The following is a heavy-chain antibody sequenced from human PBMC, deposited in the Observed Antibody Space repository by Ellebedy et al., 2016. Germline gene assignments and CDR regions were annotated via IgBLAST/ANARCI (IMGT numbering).Heavy chain of an antibody. Sequence: GGSLRLSCAASGFTFSSYAMSWVRQALGKGPEWVSTITGSGDRTNYADSVKGRFTISRDSSKNTLYLDMDSLRAEDTAIYYCAKCRHINGCLLDYWGQGTLVTVSS. J-gene: IGHJ4*02. D-gene: IGHD6-19*01. CDR2: ITGSGDRT. CDR1: GFTFSSYA. CDR3: AKCRHINGCLLDY. V-gene: IGHV3-23*01.